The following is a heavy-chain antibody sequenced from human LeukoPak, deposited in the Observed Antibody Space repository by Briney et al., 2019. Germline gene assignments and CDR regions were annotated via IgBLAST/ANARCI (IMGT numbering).Heavy chain of an antibody. CDR2: ISSSSSYI. CDR1: GFTFSSYR. Sequence: SGGSLRLSCAASGFTFSSYRMNWVRQAPGKGLEWVSSISSSSSYIYYADSVMGRFTISRDNAKNSLYLQMNSLRAEDTAVYYCARDRGHCHDYWGQGTLVTVSS. CDR3: ARDRGHCHDY. V-gene: IGHV3-21*01. D-gene: IGHD3-10*01. J-gene: IGHJ4*02.